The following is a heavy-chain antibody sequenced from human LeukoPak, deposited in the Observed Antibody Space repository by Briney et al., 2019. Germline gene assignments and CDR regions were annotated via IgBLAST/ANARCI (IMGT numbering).Heavy chain of an antibody. D-gene: IGHD4-23*01. CDR2: IRSDGGSS. Sequence: GGSLRLSCAASGFTFSSYFWMHWVRQASGKGLVWVSRIRSDGGSSTYADSVKGRFTISRDNAKNTLYLQMNTLRAEDTAVYYCVRDLDLGGYSSFVSWGQGTLVTVSS. J-gene: IGHJ4*02. CDR3: VRDLDLGGYSSFVS. V-gene: IGHV3-74*01. CDR1: GFTFSSYFW.